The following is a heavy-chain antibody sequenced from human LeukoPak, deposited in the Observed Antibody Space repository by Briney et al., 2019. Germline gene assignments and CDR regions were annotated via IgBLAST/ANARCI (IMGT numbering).Heavy chain of an antibody. D-gene: IGHD6-13*01. CDR2: ISYDGSNK. CDR1: GFTFSSYG. J-gene: IGHJ6*04. Sequence: PGGSLRLSCAASGFTFSSYGMHWVRQAPGKGLEWVAVISYDGSNKYYADSVKGRFTISRDNSKNTLYLQMNSLRAEDTAVYYCARDRVLSSSWQGNGYYYGMDVWGKGTTVTVSS. V-gene: IGHV3-30*19. CDR3: ARDRVLSSSWQGNGYYYGMDV.